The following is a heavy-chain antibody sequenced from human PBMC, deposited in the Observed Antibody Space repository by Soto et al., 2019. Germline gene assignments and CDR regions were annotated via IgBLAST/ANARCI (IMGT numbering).Heavy chain of an antibody. CDR1: GYNFTTYW. CDR2: IDPSDSYI. CDR3: ARRADTNGQTFFDY. J-gene: IGHJ4*02. V-gene: IGHV5-10-1*01. D-gene: IGHD2-8*01. Sequence: EVQLVQSGAEVKKPGESLRISCKGSGYNFTTYWISWLRQMPGKGLELMGRIDPSDSYIHYSPSFQGHVSISVDKSITTADLQGISLKASDTAMYYCARRADTNGQTFFDYWGQGTLVTVSS.